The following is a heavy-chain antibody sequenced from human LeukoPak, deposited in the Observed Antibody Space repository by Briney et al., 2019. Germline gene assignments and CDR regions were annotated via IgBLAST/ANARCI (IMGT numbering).Heavy chain of an antibody. CDR1: GGSFSGYY. CDR3: ARDAPYYDYVWGSYRYTEDAFDI. V-gene: IGHV4-30-4*08. J-gene: IGHJ3*02. CDR2: IYYSGST. Sequence: SETLSLTCAVYGGSFSGYYWSWIRQPPGKGPEWIGYIYYSGSTYYNPSLKSRVTISVDTSKNQFSLKLSSVTAADTAVYYCARDAPYYDYVWGSYRYTEDAFDIWGQGTMVTVSS. D-gene: IGHD3-16*02.